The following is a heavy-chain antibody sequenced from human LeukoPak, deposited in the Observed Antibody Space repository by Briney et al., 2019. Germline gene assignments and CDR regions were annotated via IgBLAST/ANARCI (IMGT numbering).Heavy chain of an antibody. J-gene: IGHJ6*03. CDR1: GDSISSTNYY. CDR2: TYYSGST. CDR3: SRLAVAGRTDYYYYMDV. Sequence: SETLSLTCTISGDSISSTNYYWGWIRQPPGKGLEWIGTTYYSGSTYYNPSLQSRVTISVDTSKNQFSLKLSSVTAADTAVYYCSRLAVAGRTDYYYYMDVWGKGTTVTVSS. D-gene: IGHD6-19*01. V-gene: IGHV4-39*01.